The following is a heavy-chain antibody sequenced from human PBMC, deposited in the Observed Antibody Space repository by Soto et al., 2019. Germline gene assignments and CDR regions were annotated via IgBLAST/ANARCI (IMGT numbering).Heavy chain of an antibody. CDR2: ISYDGSNK. J-gene: IGHJ3*02. V-gene: IGHV3-30-3*01. CDR1: GFTFSSYA. CDR3: ARATSGWYKDAFDI. D-gene: IGHD6-19*01. Sequence: GGSLRLSCAASGFTFSSYAMHWVRQAPGKGLEWVAVISYDGSNKYYADSVKGRFTISRDNSKNTLYLQMNSLRAEDTAVYYCARATSGWYKDAFDIWGQGTMVTVS.